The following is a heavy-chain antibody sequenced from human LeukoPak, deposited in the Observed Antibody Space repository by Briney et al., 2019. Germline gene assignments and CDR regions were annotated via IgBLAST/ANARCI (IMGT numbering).Heavy chain of an antibody. D-gene: IGHD6-13*01. CDR1: GGSFSGYY. CDR3: ARGDSSSWYYFDY. Sequence: SETLSLTCAVYGGSFSGYYWSWIRQPPGKGLEWIGEINHSGSTNYNPSLKSRVTISVDTSKNQFSLKLRSVTAADTAVYYCARGDSSSWYYFDYWGQGTLVTVSS. J-gene: IGHJ4*02. CDR2: INHSGST. V-gene: IGHV4-34*01.